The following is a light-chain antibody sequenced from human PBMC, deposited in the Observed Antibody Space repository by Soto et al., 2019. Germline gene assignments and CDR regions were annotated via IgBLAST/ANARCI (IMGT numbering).Light chain of an antibody. V-gene: IGKV1-13*02. Sequence: AIQLTQSPSSLPASVGDRVIISCRASQGISSALAWYQQKPGRAPRLLIYDASSLQSGVPSRFSGSGSGTDFTLTISSLQPEDFATYYCHQFHSYALTFGGGTKV. CDR2: DAS. J-gene: IGKJ4*01. CDR3: HQFHSYALT. CDR1: QGISSA.